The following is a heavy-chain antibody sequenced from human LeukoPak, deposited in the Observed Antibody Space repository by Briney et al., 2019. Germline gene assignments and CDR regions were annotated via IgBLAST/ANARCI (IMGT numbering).Heavy chain of an antibody. V-gene: IGHV3-21*01. CDR3: AGEYYDSSGLRAFDI. D-gene: IGHD3-22*01. J-gene: IGHJ3*02. CDR1: GLTFTNYW. CDR2: ISSSSSYI. Sequence: GGSLRLACAASGLTFTNYWMSRVRHAPGKGLEWVSSISSSSSYIYYADSVKGRFTISRDNAKNSLYLQMNSLRAEDTAVYYCAGEYYDSSGLRAFDIWGQGTMVTVSS.